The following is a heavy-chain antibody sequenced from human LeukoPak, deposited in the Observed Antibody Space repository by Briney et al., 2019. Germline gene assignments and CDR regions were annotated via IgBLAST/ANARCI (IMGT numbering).Heavy chain of an antibody. J-gene: IGHJ5*02. Sequence: SEPLSLTCTVSGDSLSSLYGSWLRHPPGKGLECLGYIYYSGSTNYNPSLKSRVTISVHTPKNHFSLKLSSVTAADAAVYYCARDDGVAVFGPWGQGTLVTVSS. D-gene: IGHD2-8*01. V-gene: IGHV4-59*11. CDR3: ARDDGVAVFGP. CDR1: GDSLSSLY. CDR2: IYYSGST.